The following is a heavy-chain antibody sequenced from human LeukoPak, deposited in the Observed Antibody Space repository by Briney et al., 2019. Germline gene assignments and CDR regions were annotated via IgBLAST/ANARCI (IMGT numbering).Heavy chain of an antibody. Sequence: ASLKVSCKASGYTFTSYYMHWVRQAPGQGLEWMGWIYPNSGGTYYTQKLQGRVTMTRDTYISKAYMELSRLRADDTAVYYCARDLRYCSGGSCYQYGMDVWGQGTTVTVSS. J-gene: IGHJ6*02. D-gene: IGHD2-15*01. CDR1: GYTFTSYY. V-gene: IGHV1-2*02. CDR2: IYPNSGGT. CDR3: ARDLRYCSGGSCYQYGMDV.